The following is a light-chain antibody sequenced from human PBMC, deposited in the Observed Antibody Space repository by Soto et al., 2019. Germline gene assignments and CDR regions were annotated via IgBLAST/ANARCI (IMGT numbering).Light chain of an antibody. V-gene: IGKV3-20*01. Sequence: EIVLTQSPGTLSLSPGERATVSCRASRSVISGYVAWYQQKPGQSPRLVIFGASTRATGIPDRFSGGGSGTDFTLTISGLEPEDFAVYYCQHYADSTTFGGGTKVEI. CDR2: GAS. CDR3: QHYADSTT. CDR1: RSVISGY. J-gene: IGKJ4*01.